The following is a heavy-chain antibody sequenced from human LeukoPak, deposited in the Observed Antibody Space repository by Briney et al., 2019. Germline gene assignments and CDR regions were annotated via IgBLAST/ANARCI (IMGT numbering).Heavy chain of an antibody. CDR1: GFTFSDYY. Sequence: GGSLRLSCAASGFTFSDYYMSWIRQAPGKGLEWVSYISSSGSTIYYADSVKGRFTISRDNAKNSLYLQMNSLRAEDTAVYYCARAKNEKTYYYGSGSYYFDYWGQGTLVTVSS. CDR3: ARAKNEKTYYYGSGSYYFDY. V-gene: IGHV3-11*01. J-gene: IGHJ4*02. CDR2: ISSSGSTI. D-gene: IGHD3-10*01.